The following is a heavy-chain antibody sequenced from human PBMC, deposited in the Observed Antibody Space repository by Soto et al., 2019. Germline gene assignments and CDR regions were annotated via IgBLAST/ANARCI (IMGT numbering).Heavy chain of an antibody. D-gene: IGHD3-9*01. CDR2: ISSSGSTI. V-gene: IGHV3-48*03. CDR3: ARWGYFDWLSPAYYYGMDV. CDR1: GFTFSSYE. Sequence: PGGSLRLSCAASGFTFSSYEMNWVRQAPGQGLEWVSYISSSGSTIYYADSVKGRFTISRDNANNSLYLQMNSLRAEDTAVYYCARWGYFDWLSPAYYYGMDVWGQGTTVTVSS. J-gene: IGHJ6*02.